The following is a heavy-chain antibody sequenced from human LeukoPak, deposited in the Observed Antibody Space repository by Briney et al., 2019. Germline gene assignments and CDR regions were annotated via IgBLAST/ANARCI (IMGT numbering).Heavy chain of an antibody. CDR2: IYYSGST. D-gene: IGHD2-8*01. Sequence: SETLSLTCTVSGGSISSSSYYWGWIRQPPGKGPEWIGSIYYSGSTYYNPSLKSRVTISVDTSKNQFSLKLSSVTAADTAVYYCATNYIVLMVYAPNWFDPWGQGTLVTVSS. V-gene: IGHV4-39*01. CDR1: GGSISSSSYY. J-gene: IGHJ5*02. CDR3: ATNYIVLMVYAPNWFDP.